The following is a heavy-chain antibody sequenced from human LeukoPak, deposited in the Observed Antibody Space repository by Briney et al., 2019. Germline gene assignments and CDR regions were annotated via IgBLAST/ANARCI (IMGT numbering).Heavy chain of an antibody. CDR1: GFTFINYY. Sequence: ASVKVSCKASGFTFINYYMHWVRQAPGQGLEWMGWISAYDGGTKYAQDLQGRVTMTTDTSTRTAYMELTRLTSDDTAVYYCARDPLTSTWSPYYFTLDVWGQGTTVSVSS. V-gene: IGHV1-18*04. D-gene: IGHD6-13*01. CDR2: ISAYDGGT. J-gene: IGHJ6*02. CDR3: ARDPLTSTWSPYYFTLDV.